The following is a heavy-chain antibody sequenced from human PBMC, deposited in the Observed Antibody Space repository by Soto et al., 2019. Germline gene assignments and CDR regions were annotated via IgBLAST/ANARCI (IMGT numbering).Heavy chain of an antibody. V-gene: IGHV4-4*07. CDR1: GGSISSYY. D-gene: IGHD4-4*01. Sequence: PSETLSVTCTVSGGSISSYYWSWIRQPAGKGLEWIGRIYTSGSTNYNPSLKSRVTMSVDTSKNQFSLKLSSVTAADTAVYYCARETVTKIGYYYYGMDVWGQGTTVTVSS. CDR2: IYTSGST. J-gene: IGHJ6*02. CDR3: ARETVTKIGYYYYGMDV.